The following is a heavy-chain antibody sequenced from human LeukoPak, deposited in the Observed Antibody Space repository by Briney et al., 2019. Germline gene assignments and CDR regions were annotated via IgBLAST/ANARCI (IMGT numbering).Heavy chain of an antibody. CDR3: AKDRGSSTSEKFDY. Sequence: PGGSLRLSCAASGFTFSSYGMHWVRQAPGKGLEWVAFIRYDGSNKYYADSVKGRFTISRDNSKNTLYLQMNSLRAEDTAVYYCAKDRGSSTSEKFDYCGQGTLVTVSS. V-gene: IGHV3-30*02. D-gene: IGHD6-13*01. J-gene: IGHJ4*02. CDR1: GFTFSSYG. CDR2: IRYDGSNK.